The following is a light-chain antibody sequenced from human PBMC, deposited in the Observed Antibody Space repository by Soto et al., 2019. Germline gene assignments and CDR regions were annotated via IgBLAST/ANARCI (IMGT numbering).Light chain of an antibody. CDR2: AAS. CDR1: QSISSY. V-gene: IGKV1-39*01. J-gene: IGKJ2*01. Sequence: DIPMTQSPSSLSASVGDRVTSTCRASQSISSYLNWYQQKPGKAPKLLIYAASSLQSGVPSRFSGSGSGTDFTLTISSLQPEDFATYYCQQSYSTLMYTFGQGTKLEIK. CDR3: QQSYSTLMYT.